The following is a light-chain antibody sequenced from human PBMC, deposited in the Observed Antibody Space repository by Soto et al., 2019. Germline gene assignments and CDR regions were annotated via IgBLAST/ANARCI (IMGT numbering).Light chain of an antibody. CDR3: QQYNTYSWT. J-gene: IGKJ1*01. CDR2: DAS. Sequence: EMSQSHSSLSASVGGRVNITCRASQSLNRCLAWYQQKPGKAPKLLIYDASSLQSGVPSRFSGSGSGTEFALTISSLQPDDFATYYCQQYNTYSWTFGPGTKVDIK. V-gene: IGKV1-5*01. CDR1: QSLNRC.